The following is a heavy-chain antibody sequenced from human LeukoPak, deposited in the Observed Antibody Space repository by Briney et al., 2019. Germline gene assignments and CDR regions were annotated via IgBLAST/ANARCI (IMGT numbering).Heavy chain of an antibody. Sequence: ASVKVSCKTSGYIFTSYGISWVRQAPGQGLEWMGWISGHNGNTNYAQKLQGRVTITTDTSTSTAYMELRSLRSDDTAVYYCARDSSGYYDYWGQGTLVTVSS. V-gene: IGHV1-18*01. CDR2: ISGHNGNT. D-gene: IGHD3-22*01. CDR3: ARDSSGYYDY. J-gene: IGHJ4*02. CDR1: GYIFTSYG.